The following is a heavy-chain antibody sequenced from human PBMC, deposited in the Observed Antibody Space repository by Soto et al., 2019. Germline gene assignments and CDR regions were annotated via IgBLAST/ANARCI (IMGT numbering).Heavy chain of an antibody. CDR1: GSTPSSYA. Sequence: SVKVSCKASGSTPSSYAISLVRQAPGQELEWMGGIIPIFGTANYAQKFQGRVTITAAESTSTAYMELSSLRSEDTVVYCCARTMAYCGGDCYWNAFDIWGQGTMVTVSS. D-gene: IGHD2-21*02. J-gene: IGHJ3*02. CDR2: IIPIFGTA. V-gene: IGHV1-69*13. CDR3: ARTMAYCGGDCYWNAFDI.